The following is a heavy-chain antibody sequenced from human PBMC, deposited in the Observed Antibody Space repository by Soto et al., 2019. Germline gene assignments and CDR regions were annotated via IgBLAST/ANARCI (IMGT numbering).Heavy chain of an antibody. Sequence: QVQLVESGGGVVQPGRSLRLSCAASGFTFSSYGMHWVRQAPGKGMEWVAVISYDGSNKYYADSVKGRFTISTDNSKNTLYLQMNSLRAEDTAVYYCAKGLYSVSYYAGGAFDIWGKGTTVTVSS. V-gene: IGHV3-30*18. CDR2: ISYDGSNK. D-gene: IGHD1-26*01. CDR3: AKGLYSVSYYAGGAFDI. J-gene: IGHJ3*02. CDR1: GFTFSSYG.